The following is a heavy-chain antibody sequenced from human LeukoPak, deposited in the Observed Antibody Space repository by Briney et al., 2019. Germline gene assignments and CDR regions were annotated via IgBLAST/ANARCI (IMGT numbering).Heavy chain of an antibody. V-gene: IGHV3-23*05. J-gene: IGHJ6*02. CDR2: IGSDNKP. Sequence: GGSLRLSYDASGFTFSADAMAWVRQAPRKGLEWVSSIGSDNKPHYSESVKGRFAISRDNSKSMLFLQLNSLRAEDTALYYCARHLHYNVAMDVWGQGTTVTVSS. D-gene: IGHD5-24*01. CDR1: GFTFSADA. CDR3: ARHLHYNVAMDV.